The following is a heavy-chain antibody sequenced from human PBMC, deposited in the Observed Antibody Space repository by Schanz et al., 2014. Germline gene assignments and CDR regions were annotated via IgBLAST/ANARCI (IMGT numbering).Heavy chain of an antibody. D-gene: IGHD6-19*01. J-gene: IGHJ2*01. CDR2: ISAYNGNT. Sequence: QVQLVQSGAEVKKPGASVKVSCKASGYTFTSYGINWVRQAPGQGLEWMGWISAYNGNTNYAQKLQGRVTMTADTSTSTAYMDLRSLRSDDTAVYYCARLSVAGRPHVNYWYFDLWGRGTLVTVSS. CDR3: ARLSVAGRPHVNYWYFDL. V-gene: IGHV1-18*01. CDR1: GYTFTSYG.